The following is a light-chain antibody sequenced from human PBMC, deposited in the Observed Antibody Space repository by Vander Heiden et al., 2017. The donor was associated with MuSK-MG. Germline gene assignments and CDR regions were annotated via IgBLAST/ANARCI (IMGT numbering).Light chain of an antibody. V-gene: IGLV2-14*01. CDR1: SSDVGGYNY. Sequence: QSALTHPASLSGSPGQPFTISCTGTSSDVGGYNYVSWYQQHPGKAPKLMIYDVSNRPSGVSNRFSGSKSGTTASLTISGLQAEDEADYYCSSYTSSSTRVFGGGTKLTVL. CDR3: SSYTSSSTRV. J-gene: IGLJ3*02. CDR2: DVS.